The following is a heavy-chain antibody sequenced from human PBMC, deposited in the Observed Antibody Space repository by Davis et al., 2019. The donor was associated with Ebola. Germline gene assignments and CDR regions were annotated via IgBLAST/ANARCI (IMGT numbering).Heavy chain of an antibody. J-gene: IGHJ4*02. D-gene: IGHD3-10*01. CDR3: ARVRLNYYGSGRTIDY. Sequence: ASVKVSCKASGYTFTSYGITWVRQAPGQGLEWMGWINPHNGNTNYAQNVQGRVTMTTDTSTSTAYMELRSLRSDDTAVYYCARVRLNYYGSGRTIDYWGQGTLVTVSS. CDR1: GYTFTSYG. V-gene: IGHV1-18*04. CDR2: INPHNGNT.